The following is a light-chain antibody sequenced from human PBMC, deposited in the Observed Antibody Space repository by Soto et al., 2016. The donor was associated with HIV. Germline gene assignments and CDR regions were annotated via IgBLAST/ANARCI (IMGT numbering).Light chain of an antibody. J-gene: IGLJ2*01. V-gene: IGLV3-21*04. Sequence: SCELTQPPSVSVAPGETATITCGGYKIGNKLVHWYRQRPGQAPVLAIYDDDDRPSGIPERFSGSNSGNTATLTINTVEAGDEADYYCQVWDGDRDHVVFGGGTKLNVL. CDR1: KIGNKL. CDR3: QVWDGDRDHVV. CDR2: DDD.